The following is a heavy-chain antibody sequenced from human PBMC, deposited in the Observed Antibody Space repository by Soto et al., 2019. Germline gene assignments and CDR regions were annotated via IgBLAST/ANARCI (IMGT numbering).Heavy chain of an antibody. CDR2: IYSGGGT. CDR1: GFTVSRNY. J-gene: IGHJ4*02. CDR3: ARGRGMATIEY. V-gene: IGHV3-53*02. D-gene: IGHD5-12*01. Sequence: EVQLVETGGGRIQPGGSLTLSCAPSGFTVSRNYLSWVRQAPGKGLEWVSVIYSGGGTDYADSVKGRFTISRDNSKNTLYLQMNSLRAEDTAVYYCARGRGMATIEYWGQGTLVTVSS.